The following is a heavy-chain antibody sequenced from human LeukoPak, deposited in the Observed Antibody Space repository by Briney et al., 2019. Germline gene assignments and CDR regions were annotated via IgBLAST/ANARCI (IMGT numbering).Heavy chain of an antibody. CDR3: ARDYYGDKNPS. V-gene: IGHV4-59*01. CDR1: GVSISSYY. Sequence: SETLSLTCTVSGVSISSYYWSWIRQPPGKGLEWIGYIYYSGSTNYNPSLKSRVTISVDTSKNQFSLKLSSVTAADTAVYYCARDYYGDKNPSWGQGTLVTVSS. D-gene: IGHD4-17*01. J-gene: IGHJ5*02. CDR2: IYYSGST.